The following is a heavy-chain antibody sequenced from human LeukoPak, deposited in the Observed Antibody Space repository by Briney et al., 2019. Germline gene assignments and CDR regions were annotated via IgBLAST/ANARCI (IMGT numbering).Heavy chain of an antibody. CDR3: ARHEGFSQKD. CDR2: IHESGST. J-gene: IGHJ4*02. V-gene: IGHV4-4*02. Sequence: SETLSLTCAVSGVSMSSNNWWSWVRQPPGKGLEWIGEIHESGSTNYNPSLKSRVTISVDKSKDQFSLKLSSVTGADTAVYYCARHEGFSQKDWGQGTQVTVS. CDR1: GVSMSSNNW.